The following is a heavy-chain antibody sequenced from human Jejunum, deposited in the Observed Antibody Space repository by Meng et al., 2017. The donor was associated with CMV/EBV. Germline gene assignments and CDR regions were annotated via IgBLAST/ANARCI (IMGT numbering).Heavy chain of an antibody. J-gene: IGHJ6*02. CDR1: FTSYY. Sequence: FTSYYIHWVRQAPGQGLEWMGWINPNSGGTNYAQKFQGRVSMTSDTSVSTAYMELTSLISDDTAIYYCAALVGGTILDFSYGLNVWGQGTTVTVSS. CDR2: INPNSGGT. D-gene: IGHD1-26*01. CDR3: AALVGGTILDFSYGLNV. V-gene: IGHV1-2*02.